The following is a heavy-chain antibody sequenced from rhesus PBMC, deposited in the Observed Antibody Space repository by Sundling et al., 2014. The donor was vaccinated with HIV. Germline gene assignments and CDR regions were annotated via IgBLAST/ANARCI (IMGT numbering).Heavy chain of an antibody. CDR1: GGFINTNY. V-gene: IGHV4-147*01. D-gene: IGHD5-12*01. Sequence: QVQLQESGPGLVKPSETLSLTCGVSGGFINTNYWAWVRQPPGQGLEWIGNTYGSSGNTYYNPSLKSRVTISKDPSKNQFSLKLSSVTAADTAVYYCARDGNVDTATVMSYYYSGSNTYYSLDSWGQGVVVTVSS. CDR2: TYGSSGNT. J-gene: IGHJ6*01. CDR3: ARDGNVDTATVMSYYYSGSNTYYSLDS.